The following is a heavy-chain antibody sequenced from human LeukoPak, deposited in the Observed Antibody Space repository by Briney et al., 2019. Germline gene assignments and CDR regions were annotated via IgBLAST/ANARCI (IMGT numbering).Heavy chain of an antibody. CDR1: GFTASSNY. D-gene: IGHD3-16*02. CDR2: IYSGGSA. V-gene: IGHV3-66*01. Sequence: GGSLRLSCAASGFTASSNYMTWLRPAPGKGLEWVSIIYSGGSAYYTDSVKGGFTFSRDNSKNTLYLQMNSLRAEDTAVYYCARDWGGRYRYDYWGQGTLVTVSS. J-gene: IGHJ4*02. CDR3: ARDWGGRYRYDY.